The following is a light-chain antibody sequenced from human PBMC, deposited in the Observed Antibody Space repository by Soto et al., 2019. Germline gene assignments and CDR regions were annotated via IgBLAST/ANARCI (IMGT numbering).Light chain of an antibody. Sequence: DIQMTQSPSSLSASVGDRVTITCRASQSISSYLNWYQQKPGKAPKLLICAASSLQSGVPSRFSGSGSGTDFPLTISSLQHEDFATYYCQQSYSTPQFTFGPGTKVDIK. CDR3: QQSYSTPQFT. CDR2: AAS. V-gene: IGKV1-39*01. J-gene: IGKJ3*01. CDR1: QSISSY.